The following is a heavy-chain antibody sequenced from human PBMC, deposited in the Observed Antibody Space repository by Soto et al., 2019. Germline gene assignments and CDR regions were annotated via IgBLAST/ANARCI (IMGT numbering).Heavy chain of an antibody. CDR1: GGTFSSYA. J-gene: IGHJ4*02. V-gene: IGHV1-69*13. CDR3: ARGRVFKLSGVPPEFHAY. Sequence: SVRVSCKASGGTFSSYAISWVRQAPGQGLEWMGGIIPIFGTANYAQKFQGRVTITADESTSTAYMELSSLRSEDTAVYYCARGRVFKLSGVPPEFHAYRAQGSSVIVS. CDR2: IIPIFGTA. D-gene: IGHD3-16*02.